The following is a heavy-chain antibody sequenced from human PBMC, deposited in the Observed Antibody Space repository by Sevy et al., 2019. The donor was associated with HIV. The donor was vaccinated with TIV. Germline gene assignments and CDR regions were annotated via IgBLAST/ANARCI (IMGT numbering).Heavy chain of an antibody. Sequence: SETLSLTCTVSGDSIGNNYWSWIRQPPGKGLEWIGYFYYSGRTNYNPALKSRVTISADTCKNQFSLKLISVTAADTAVYFCASCSPDYYYGMDVWGQGTTVTVSS. V-gene: IGHV4-59*01. D-gene: IGHD2-15*01. CDR3: ASCSPDYYYGMDV. CDR2: FYYSGRT. CDR1: GDSIGNNY. J-gene: IGHJ6*02.